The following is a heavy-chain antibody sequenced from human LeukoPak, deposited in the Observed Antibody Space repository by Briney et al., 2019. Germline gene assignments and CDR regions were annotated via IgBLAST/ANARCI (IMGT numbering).Heavy chain of an antibody. Sequence: ASVKVSCKASGYRFSSLIWVRQAPGQGLEWMGIINPSGGSTYYAQKFQGRVTMTRDMSTSTVYMELSRLRSDDTAVYYCARGSIQLWLFPPFDYWGQGTLVTVSS. V-gene: IGHV1-46*01. J-gene: IGHJ4*02. CDR2: INPSGGST. D-gene: IGHD5-18*01. CDR1: GYRFSS. CDR3: ARGSIQLWLFPPFDY.